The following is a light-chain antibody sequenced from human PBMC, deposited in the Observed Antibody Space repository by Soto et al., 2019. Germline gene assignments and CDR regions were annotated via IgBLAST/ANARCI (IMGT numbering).Light chain of an antibody. CDR2: EVS. CDR3: SSYAGSLYV. J-gene: IGLJ1*01. CDR1: SSDVGGYNY. Sequence: QSVLTQPPSASGSPGQSVTISCTGTSSDVGGYNYVSWYQQHPGKAPKLMIYEVSKRPSAVPDRFSGSKSGNTASLTVSGLQAEDAADYYCSSYAGSLYVFGTGTKLTVL. V-gene: IGLV2-8*01.